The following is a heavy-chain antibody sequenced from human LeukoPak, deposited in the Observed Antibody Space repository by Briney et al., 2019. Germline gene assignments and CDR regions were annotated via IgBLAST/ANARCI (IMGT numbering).Heavy chain of an antibody. Sequence: SETLSLTCTVSGGSISSYYWSWIRQPPGKGLEWIGYIYYSGSTNYNPSLKSRVTISVDTSKNQFSLKLTSVTAADTAVYYCAREVVAAAGTVDYWGQGTLVTVSS. CDR1: GGSISSYY. J-gene: IGHJ4*02. D-gene: IGHD6-13*01. CDR2: IYYSGST. CDR3: AREVVAAAGTVDY. V-gene: IGHV4-59*01.